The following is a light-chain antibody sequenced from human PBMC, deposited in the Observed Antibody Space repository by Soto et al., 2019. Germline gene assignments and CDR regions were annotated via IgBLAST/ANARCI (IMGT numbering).Light chain of an antibody. CDR2: YTS. CDR1: QYVGTR. V-gene: IGKV3-11*01. CDR3: HQRQSWPRT. J-gene: IGKJ1*01. Sequence: ETVLTQAPATMSLSPGERATLSRRASQYVGTRLAWYQHKPGQAPRLLIYYTSNRATGIPARFSGSGSGTDFTLTINSLAPEDFAIYYCHQRQSWPRTFGQGTKVDIK.